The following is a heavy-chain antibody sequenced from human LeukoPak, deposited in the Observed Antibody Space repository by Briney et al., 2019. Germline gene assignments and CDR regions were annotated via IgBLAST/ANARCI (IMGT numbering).Heavy chain of an antibody. V-gene: IGHV4-59*01. CDR2: IYYSGST. D-gene: IGHD3-10*01. CDR3: ARSTRSWFDP. Sequence: SETLSLTCTVSGGSISSYYWSWIRQPPGKGLEWIGYIYYSGSTNYNPSLKSRVTVSVDTSNNQFSLKLTSVTAADTAVYYCARSTRSWFDPWGQGTLVTVSS. CDR1: GGSISSYY. J-gene: IGHJ5*02.